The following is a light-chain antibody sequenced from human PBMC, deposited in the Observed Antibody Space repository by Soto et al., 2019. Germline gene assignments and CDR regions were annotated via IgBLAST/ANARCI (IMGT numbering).Light chain of an antibody. V-gene: IGKV3-11*01. CDR2: DAS. CDR1: QSVSSY. Sequence: EIVLTQSPATLSLSPGERATLSCRASQSVSSYLAWYQQKPGQAPRLLIYDASNRATGIPARFSGSGSGTDFTLTISSLEREDFAVYYCQLRSNWPPVFGGGTKVEIK. J-gene: IGKJ4*01. CDR3: QLRSNWPPV.